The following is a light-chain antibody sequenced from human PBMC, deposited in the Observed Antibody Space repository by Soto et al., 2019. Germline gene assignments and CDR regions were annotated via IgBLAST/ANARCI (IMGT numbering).Light chain of an antibody. J-gene: IGKJ1*01. CDR2: DAS. V-gene: IGKV3-11*01. CDR1: QSVSSY. CDR3: QQRSNWWT. Sequence: ELVLTQSPCTLSLSPGERATLSCRASQSVSSYLAWYQQKPGQAPRLLIYDASNRATGIPARFSGSGSGTDFTLTISSLEPEDFAVYYCQQRSNWWTFGQGTKVDIK.